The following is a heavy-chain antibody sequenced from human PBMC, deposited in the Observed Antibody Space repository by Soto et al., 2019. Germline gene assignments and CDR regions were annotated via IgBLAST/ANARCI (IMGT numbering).Heavy chain of an antibody. Sequence: ASVKVSCKASGYTFTSYYMHWVRQAPGQGLEWMGIINPSGGSTSYAQKFQGRVTMTRDTSTSTVYMELSSLRSEDTAVYYCARASKSSAGPGYNWFDPWGQGTLVTVS. D-gene: IGHD6-25*01. V-gene: IGHV1-46*01. J-gene: IGHJ5*02. CDR3: ARASKSSAGPGYNWFDP. CDR1: GYTFTSYY. CDR2: INPSGGST.